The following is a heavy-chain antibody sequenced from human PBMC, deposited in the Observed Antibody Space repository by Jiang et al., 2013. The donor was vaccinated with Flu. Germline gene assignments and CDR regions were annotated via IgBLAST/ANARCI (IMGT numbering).Heavy chain of an antibody. CDR3: ARLSTLPSGMDV. CDR2: INVGNGNT. Sequence: SGAEVKKPGAAVTVSCKASGYPFTTYAIHWVRQAPGQSLEWMGWINVGNGNTRYSQKYQGRVTITGDTSATTAYLALSSLTSEDTAVYYCARLSTLPSGMDVWGQGTTVTVSS. CDR1: GYPFTTYA. V-gene: IGHV1-3*01. D-gene: IGHD3-16*02. J-gene: IGHJ6*02.